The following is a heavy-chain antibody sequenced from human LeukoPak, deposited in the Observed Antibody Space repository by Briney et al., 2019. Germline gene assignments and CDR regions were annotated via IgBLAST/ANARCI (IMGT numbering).Heavy chain of an antibody. CDR3: ATGLRLYYFDY. J-gene: IGHJ4*02. CDR2: IKQDGSEK. V-gene: IGHV3-7*01. D-gene: IGHD4-17*01. Sequence: GGSLRLSCAASGFTFSSYWMSWVRQAPGKGLEWVANIKQDGSEKYYVDSVKGRFTISRDNAKNSLYLQMNSLRAEDTAVCYCATGLRLYYFDYWGQGTLVTVSS. CDR1: GFTFSSYW.